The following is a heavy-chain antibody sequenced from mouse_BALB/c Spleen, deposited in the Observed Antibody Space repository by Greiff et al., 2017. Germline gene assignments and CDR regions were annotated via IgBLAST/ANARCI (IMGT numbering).Heavy chain of an antibody. J-gene: IGHJ2*01. V-gene: IGHV3-2*02. CDR2: ISYSGST. Sequence: EVKLQESGPGLVKPSQSLSLTCTVTGYSITSDYAWNWIRQFPGNKLEWMGYISYSGSTSYNPSLKSRISITRDTSKNQFFLQLNSVTTEDTATYYCARLLTGTDFDYWGQGTTLTVSS. D-gene: IGHD4-1*01. CDR3: ARLLTGTDFDY. CDR1: GYSITSDYA.